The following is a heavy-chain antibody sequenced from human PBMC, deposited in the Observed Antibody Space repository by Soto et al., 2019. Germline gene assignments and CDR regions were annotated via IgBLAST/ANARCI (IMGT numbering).Heavy chain of an antibody. J-gene: IGHJ6*02. D-gene: IGHD6-6*01. CDR2: ISAYNGNT. V-gene: IGHV1-18*01. CDR1: GYTFTSYG. CDR3: ARGALSSSYSYYYYGMDV. Sequence: ASVKVSCKASGYTFTSYGIIWVRQAPGQGLEWMGWISAYNGNTNYAQKLQGRVTMTTDTSTSTAYMELRSLRSDDTAVYYCARGALSSSYSYYYYGMDVWGQGTTVTVSS.